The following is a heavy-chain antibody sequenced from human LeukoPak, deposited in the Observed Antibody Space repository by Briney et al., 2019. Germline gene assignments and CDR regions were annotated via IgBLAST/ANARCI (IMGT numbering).Heavy chain of an antibody. Sequence: SETLSLTCTVSGYSISSGYYWGWIRQPPGKGLEWIGSIYHSGSTYYNPSLKSRVTISVDTSKNQFSLKLSSVTAADTAVYYCARILTYCSSTSCLNYYYYYYMDVWGKGTTVTISS. J-gene: IGHJ6*03. V-gene: IGHV4-38-2*02. CDR2: IYHSGST. CDR3: ARILTYCSSTSCLNYYYYYYMDV. CDR1: GYSISSGYY. D-gene: IGHD2-2*01.